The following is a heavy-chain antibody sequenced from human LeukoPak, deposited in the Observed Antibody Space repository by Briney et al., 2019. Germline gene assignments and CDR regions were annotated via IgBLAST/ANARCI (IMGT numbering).Heavy chain of an antibody. CDR1: GFTFSSYS. CDR2: ISSSSSYI. V-gene: IGHV3-21*01. J-gene: IGHJ3*02. Sequence: GGSLRLSCAASGFTFSSYSVNWVRQAPGKGLEWVSSISSSSSYIYYADSVKGRFTISRDNAENSLYLQMNSLRAEDTAVYYCARDLGAPYDILTGYDAFDIWGQGTMVTVSS. D-gene: IGHD3-9*01. CDR3: ARDLGAPYDILTGYDAFDI.